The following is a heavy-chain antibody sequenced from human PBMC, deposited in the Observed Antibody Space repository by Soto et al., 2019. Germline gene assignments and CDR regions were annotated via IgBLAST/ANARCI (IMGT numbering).Heavy chain of an antibody. CDR2: ISAYNGNT. CDR1: GCTLTSYG. J-gene: IGHJ4*02. D-gene: IGHD3-16*02. V-gene: IGHV1-18*01. Sequence: QVQLVQSGAEVKKPGASVKVSCKASGCTLTSYGISWVRQAPGQGLEWMGWISAYNGNTNYAQKLQGRVTMTTDTSTSTAYMELRSLRSDDTAVYYCARDGGYDYIWGSYRSTFDYWGQGTLVTVSS. CDR3: ARDGGYDYIWGSYRSTFDY.